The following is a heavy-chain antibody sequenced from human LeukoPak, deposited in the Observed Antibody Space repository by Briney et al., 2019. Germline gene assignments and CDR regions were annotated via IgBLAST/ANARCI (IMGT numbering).Heavy chain of an antibody. D-gene: IGHD6-13*01. CDR1: GGSMSSFY. V-gene: IGHV4-4*07. CDR2: IYGSGTT. Sequence: SETLSLTCSVSGGSMSSFYWSWIRQPAGKGLEWIGRIYGSGTTNYNPALQSRVTMSVDTSKKQFSLKVTSVTAADTAVYYCAKDGSSWPFFEPWGQGTLVTVSS. CDR3: AKDGSSWPFFEP. J-gene: IGHJ5*02.